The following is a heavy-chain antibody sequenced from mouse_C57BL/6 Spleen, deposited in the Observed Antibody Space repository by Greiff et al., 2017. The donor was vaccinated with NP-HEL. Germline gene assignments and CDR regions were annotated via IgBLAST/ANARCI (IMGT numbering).Heavy chain of an antibody. J-gene: IGHJ3*01. D-gene: IGHD2-10*02. V-gene: IGHV3-6*01. Sequence: EVKLMESGPGLVKPSQSLSLTCSVTGYSITSGYYWNWIRQVPGNKLEWMGYISYDGSNNYNPSLKNRISNTRDTSKNQFFLKLNSVTTEDTATYYCARGLEAWFAYWGHRTLVTVSA. CDR2: ISYDGSN. CDR1: GYSITSGYY. CDR3: ARGLEAWFAY.